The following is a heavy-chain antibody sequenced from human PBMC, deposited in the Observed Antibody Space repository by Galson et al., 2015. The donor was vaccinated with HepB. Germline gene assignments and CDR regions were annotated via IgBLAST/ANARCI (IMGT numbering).Heavy chain of an antibody. J-gene: IGHJ4*02. V-gene: IGHV5-51*01. CDR3: ARPLDYSDESGPWGY. CDR1: GSRFTTYW. CDR2: IYPSDSDT. Sequence: QSGAEVKKPGESLKISYKTFGSRFTTYWIAWVRQMPGKGLEWMGIIYPSDSDTRYSPSFQGQVTISADKSSNTAYLQWSSLKASDTAMYYCARPLDYSDESGPWGYWGQGTLVTVSS. D-gene: IGHD2-15*01.